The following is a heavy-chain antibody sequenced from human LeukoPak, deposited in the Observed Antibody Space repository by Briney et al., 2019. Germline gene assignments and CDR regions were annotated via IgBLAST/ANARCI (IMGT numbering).Heavy chain of an antibody. V-gene: IGHV3-23*01. Sequence: GASLRLSCAASGFTFSSYAMSWVRQAPGKGLEWVSAISGSGGSTYYADSVKGRFTISRDNSKNTLYLQMNSLRAEDTAAYYCAKDECITSCWWSDYWGQGTLVTVSS. J-gene: IGHJ4*02. CDR2: ISGSGGST. CDR3: AKDECITSCWWSDY. D-gene: IGHD2-2*01. CDR1: GFTFSSYA.